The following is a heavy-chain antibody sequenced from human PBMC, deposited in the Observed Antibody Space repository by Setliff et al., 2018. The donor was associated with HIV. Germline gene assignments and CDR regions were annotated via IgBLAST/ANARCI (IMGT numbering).Heavy chain of an antibody. CDR3: AKDRCSSTSCYARY. D-gene: IGHD2-2*01. Sequence: GGSLRLSCAASGFSFSSYWMHWVRQAPGKGLVWVSRINTDGSSTSYADYVKGRFTISRDNAKNSLYLQMNSLRAEDTAVYYCAKDRCSSTSCYARYWGQGTLVTVSS. V-gene: IGHV3-74*01. CDR1: GFSFSSYW. CDR2: INTDGSST. J-gene: IGHJ4*02.